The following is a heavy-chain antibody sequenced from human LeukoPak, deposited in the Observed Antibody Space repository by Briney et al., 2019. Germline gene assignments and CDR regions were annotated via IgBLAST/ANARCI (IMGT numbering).Heavy chain of an antibody. Sequence: GGSLRLSCAASGFTVSSNYMSWVRQAPGKGLEWVSVIYSGGSTYYADSVKGRFTISRDNSKNTLYLQMNSLRAEDTAVYYCARDNDYYDSSGYIPGIDVWGQGTTVTVSS. CDR2: IYSGGST. CDR3: ARDNDYYDSSGYIPGIDV. CDR1: GFTVSSNY. V-gene: IGHV3-66*02. J-gene: IGHJ6*02. D-gene: IGHD3-22*01.